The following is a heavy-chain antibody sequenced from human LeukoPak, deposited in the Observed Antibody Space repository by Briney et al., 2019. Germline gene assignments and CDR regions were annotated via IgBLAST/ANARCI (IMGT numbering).Heavy chain of an antibody. Sequence: PGRSLRLSCAASGFTFSSYAMHWVRRAPGKGLEWAAVISYDGSNKYYADSVKGRFTISRDNSKNTLYLQMNSLRAEDTAVYYCARQPLDYSSSWFDPWGQGTLVTVSS. CDR3: ARQPLDYSSSWFDP. J-gene: IGHJ5*02. CDR1: GFTFSSYA. V-gene: IGHV3-30*04. D-gene: IGHD6-13*01. CDR2: ISYDGSNK.